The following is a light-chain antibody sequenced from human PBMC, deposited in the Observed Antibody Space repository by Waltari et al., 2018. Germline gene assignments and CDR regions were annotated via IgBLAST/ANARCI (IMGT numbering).Light chain of an antibody. CDR1: SSNIGAGYD. Sequence: QSVLTQPPSVSGAPGQRVTISCTGSSSNIGAGYDVPWSQQLPGTAPKLLIYGNNNRPSGVPDRLSASKSGTSASLAIAGLQAEDEADYYCQSYDTSLSGSIFGAGTKVTVL. V-gene: IGLV1-40*01. J-gene: IGLJ1*01. CDR2: GNN. CDR3: QSYDTSLSGSI.